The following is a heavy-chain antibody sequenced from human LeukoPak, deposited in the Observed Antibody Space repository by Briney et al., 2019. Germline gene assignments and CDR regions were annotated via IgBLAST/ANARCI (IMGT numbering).Heavy chain of an antibody. CDR1: GFTFGTYW. J-gene: IGHJ3*02. V-gene: IGHV3-7*01. CDR3: ARDSNYYDSRAYYDTFDI. CDR2: IKKDGSEE. Sequence: GGSLRLSCEASGFTFGTYWMAWVRQAPGKGLEWVANIKKDGSEEHYVDSVRGRFTISRDNAKNSLYLQMSSLRAEDTAMYYYARDSNYYDSRAYYDTFDIWGQGTMVTVSS. D-gene: IGHD3-22*01.